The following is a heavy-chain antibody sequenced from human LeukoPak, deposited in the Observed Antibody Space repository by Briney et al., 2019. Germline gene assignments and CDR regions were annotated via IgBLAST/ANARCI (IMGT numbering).Heavy chain of an antibody. J-gene: IGHJ4*02. D-gene: IGHD6-13*01. CDR3: ARVGYSSSSKESDFDY. Sequence: TSETLSLTCAVYGGSFSGYYWSWIRQPPGKGLEWIGEINHSGSTNYNPSLKSRVTISVDTSKNQFSLKLSSVTAADTAVYYCARVGYSSSSKESDFDYWGQGTLVTVSS. V-gene: IGHV4-34*01. CDR1: GGSFSGYY. CDR2: INHSGST.